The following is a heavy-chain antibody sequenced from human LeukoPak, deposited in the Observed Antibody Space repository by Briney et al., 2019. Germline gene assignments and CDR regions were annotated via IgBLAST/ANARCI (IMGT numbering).Heavy chain of an antibody. J-gene: IGHJ3*02. CDR1: GFTFSSYA. V-gene: IGHV3-23*01. Sequence: GGSLRLSCAASGFTFSSYAMSWVRQAPGKGLEWVSAISGSGGSTYYADSVKGRFTISRDNSKNTLYLQMNSLGAEDTAVYYCANHYGDSRPVGAFDIWGQGTMVTVSS. D-gene: IGHD4-17*01. CDR2: ISGSGGST. CDR3: ANHYGDSRPVGAFDI.